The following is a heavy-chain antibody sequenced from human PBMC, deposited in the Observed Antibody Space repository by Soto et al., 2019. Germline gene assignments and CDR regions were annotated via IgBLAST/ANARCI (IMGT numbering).Heavy chain of an antibody. CDR2: IYSGTNT. V-gene: IGHV3-53*01. D-gene: IGHD3-3*01. CDR3: ARASDLLHAYFGMDV. Sequence: XGSLRLSCAAAGISISSSYMSWVRQAPGKGLEWVSLIYSGTNTYYEASVKGRFTISRDNSKNTLYLQMNRLRAEDTAVYYCARASDLLHAYFGMDVWGQGTTVTVSS. CDR1: GISISSSY. J-gene: IGHJ6*02.